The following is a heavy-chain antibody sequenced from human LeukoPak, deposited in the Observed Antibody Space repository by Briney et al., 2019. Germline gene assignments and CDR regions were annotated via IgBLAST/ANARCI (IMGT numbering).Heavy chain of an antibody. CDR1: GGSISSGGYY. J-gene: IGHJ6*03. CDR2: IYYSGST. D-gene: IGHD6-6*01. Sequence: SETLSLTCTVSGGSISSGGYYWSWIRQHPGKGLEWIGYIYYSGSTYYNPSLKSRVTISVDTPKNQFSLKLSSVTAADTAVYYCARGYSSSSHYYYYYYMDVWGKGATVTVSS. CDR3: ARGYSSSSHYYYYYYMDV. V-gene: IGHV4-31*03.